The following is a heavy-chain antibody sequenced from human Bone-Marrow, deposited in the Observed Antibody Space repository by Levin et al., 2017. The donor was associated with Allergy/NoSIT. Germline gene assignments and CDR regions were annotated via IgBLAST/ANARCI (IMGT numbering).Heavy chain of an antibody. CDR3: ARGNRWLQAQAGKWFDP. V-gene: IGHV4-34*01. CDR2: INHSGST. CDR1: GGSFSGYY. D-gene: IGHD5-24*01. J-gene: IGHJ5*02. Sequence: SETLSLTCAVYGGSFSGYYWSWIRQPPGKGLEWIGEINHSGSTNYNPSLKSRVTISVDTSKNQFSLKLSSVTAADTAVYYCARGNRWLQAQAGKWFDPWGQGTLVTVSS.